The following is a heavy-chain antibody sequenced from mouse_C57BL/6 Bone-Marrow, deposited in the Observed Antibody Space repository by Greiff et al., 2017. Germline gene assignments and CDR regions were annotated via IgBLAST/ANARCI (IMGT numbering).Heavy chain of an antibody. V-gene: IGHV1-18*01. Sequence: EVHLVESGPELVKPGASVKIPCKASGYTFTDYNMDWVKQSHGKSLEWIGDINPNNGGTIYNQKFKGKATLTVDKSSSTAYMELRSLTSEDTAVYYCARGPSMVTTGAWFAYWGQGTLVTVSA. CDR3: ARGPSMVTTGAWFAY. J-gene: IGHJ3*01. CDR1: GYTFTDYN. CDR2: INPNNGGT. D-gene: IGHD2-2*01.